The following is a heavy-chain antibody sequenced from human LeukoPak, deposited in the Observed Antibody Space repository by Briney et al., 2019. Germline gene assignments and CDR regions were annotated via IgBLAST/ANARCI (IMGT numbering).Heavy chain of an antibody. Sequence: ASVKVSCKASGYTFTSYDINWVRQATGQGLEWMGWMNPNSGNAGYAQKFQGRVTMTRNTSISTAYMELSSLRSEDTAVYYCARVIGYRSSPKRNYYYYYYMDVWGKGTTVTVSS. D-gene: IGHD6-6*01. J-gene: IGHJ6*03. CDR1: GYTFTSYD. V-gene: IGHV1-8*01. CDR3: ARVIGYRSSPKRNYYYYYYMDV. CDR2: MNPNSGNA.